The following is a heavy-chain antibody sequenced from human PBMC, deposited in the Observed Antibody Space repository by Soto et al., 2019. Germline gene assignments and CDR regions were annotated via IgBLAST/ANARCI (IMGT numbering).Heavy chain of an antibody. V-gene: IGHV4-31*03. CDR3: ARGLSVTLFDN. CDR1: GGSISTGGYY. Sequence: SETLSLTCTVSGGSISTGGYYWTWIRQHPGKGLEWIGYIYYSGSTYHNPSLKSRVTISVDTSKNQFSLKLSSVTAADTAVYYCARGLSVTLFDNWGQGTLVTVSS. D-gene: IGHD4-17*01. J-gene: IGHJ4*02. CDR2: IYYSGST.